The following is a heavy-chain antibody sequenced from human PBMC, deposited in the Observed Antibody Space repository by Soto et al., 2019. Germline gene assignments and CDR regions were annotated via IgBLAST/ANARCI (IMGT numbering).Heavy chain of an antibody. J-gene: IGHJ4*02. V-gene: IGHV3-21*01. Sequence: VVSLRLPCAASGFTFSSYSMNWVRQAPGKGLEWVSSISSSSSYIDYADSVKGRFTISRDNAKNSLYLQMNSLRAEDTAVYYCARAHLSGFDYWGQGTLVTVSS. D-gene: IGHD6-25*01. CDR3: ARAHLSGFDY. CDR1: GFTFSSYS. CDR2: ISSSSSYI.